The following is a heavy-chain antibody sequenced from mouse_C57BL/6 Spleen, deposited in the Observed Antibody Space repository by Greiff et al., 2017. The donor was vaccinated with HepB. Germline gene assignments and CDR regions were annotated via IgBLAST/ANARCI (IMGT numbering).Heavy chain of an antibody. V-gene: IGHV1-15*01. D-gene: IGHD2-1*01. Sequence: VQGVESGAELVRPGASVTLSCKASGYTFTDYEMHWVKQTPVHGLEWIGAIDPETGGTAYNQKFKGKAILTADKSSSTAYMELRSLTSEDSAVYYCTRLRPYGNYDYWGQGTTLTVSS. CDR1: GYTFTDYE. CDR3: TRLRPYGNYDY. CDR2: IDPETGGT. J-gene: IGHJ2*01.